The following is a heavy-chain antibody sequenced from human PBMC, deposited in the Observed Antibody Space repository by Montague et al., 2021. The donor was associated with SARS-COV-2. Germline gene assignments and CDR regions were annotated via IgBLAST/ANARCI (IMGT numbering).Heavy chain of an antibody. V-gene: IGHV3-66*02. Sequence: SLRLSCAASGFTVSSNYMSWVRQAPGKGLEWVSVIYSGGSTYYADSVKGRFTISRDNSKNTLYLQMNSLGAEDTAVYYCARELKGYFDYWGQGTLVTVSS. D-gene: IGHD3-10*01. CDR3: ARELKGYFDY. J-gene: IGHJ4*02. CDR1: GFTVSSNY. CDR2: IYSGGST.